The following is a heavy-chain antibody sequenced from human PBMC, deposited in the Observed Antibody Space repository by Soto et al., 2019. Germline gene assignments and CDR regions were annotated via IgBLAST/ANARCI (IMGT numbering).Heavy chain of an antibody. D-gene: IGHD2-2*01. CDR1: GFTFSSYW. CDR2: IKQDGSEK. Sequence: EVQLVESGGGLVQPGGSMRLSCAASGFTFSSYWMSWVRQAPGKGLEWVANIKQDGSEKYYVDSVKGRFTISRDNAKNSLYLQMNRLRAEDTAVYYCARGRGCSTGCHNFDYWGKGSLVTVSS. CDR3: ARGRGCSTGCHNFDY. J-gene: IGHJ4*02. V-gene: IGHV3-7*01.